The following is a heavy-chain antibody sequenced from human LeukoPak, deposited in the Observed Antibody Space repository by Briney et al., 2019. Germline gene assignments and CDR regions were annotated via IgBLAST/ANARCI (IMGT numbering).Heavy chain of an antibody. CDR1: GFTLSSSA. J-gene: IGHJ4*02. D-gene: IGHD3-10*01. CDR2: ISGSGDRT. Sequence: GGSLRLSCAASGFTLSSSAMSWVRQAPGKGLEWVSTISGSGDRTYYADSVKGRFTISRDNSKSTLFLHMNSLRAEDTAVYSCAKGYYGSGSYGWFDYWGQGTLVTVSS. CDR3: AKGYYGSGSYGWFDY. V-gene: IGHV3-23*01.